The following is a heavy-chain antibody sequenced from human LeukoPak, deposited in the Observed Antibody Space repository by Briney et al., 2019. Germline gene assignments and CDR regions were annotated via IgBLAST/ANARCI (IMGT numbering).Heavy chain of an antibody. CDR2: IWYDGSKE. CDR3: ARDFCTSGACSMFDP. Sequence: GGSLRLSCAASGFTFDTYAMNWVRQAPGRGLEWVALIWYDGSKEYYADSVKGRFTISRDNFKNTLSMQMTSLRAEDTAVYYSARDFCTSGACSMFDPWGQGTLVTVSS. D-gene: IGHD2-2*01. CDR1: GFTFDTYA. J-gene: IGHJ5*02. V-gene: IGHV3-33*01.